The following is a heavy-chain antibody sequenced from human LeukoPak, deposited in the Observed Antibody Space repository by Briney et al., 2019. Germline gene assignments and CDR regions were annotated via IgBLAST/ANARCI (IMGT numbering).Heavy chain of an antibody. V-gene: IGHV1-8*01. CDR2: MNPNSGNT. Sequence: GSVNVSCKASGYTFTCYDINWLRQASGQGLDRMGWMNPNSGNTGYAQKFHGGVTIPRNTSRSTAYMELSSMRSEDTAVYYSARGAPRSSSSWTYWGQGTLVTVS. CDR1: GYTFTCYD. D-gene: IGHD6-13*01. J-gene: IGHJ4*02. CDR3: ARGAPRSSSSWTY.